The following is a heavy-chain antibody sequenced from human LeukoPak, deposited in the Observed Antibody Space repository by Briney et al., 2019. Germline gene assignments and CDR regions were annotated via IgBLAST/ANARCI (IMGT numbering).Heavy chain of an antibody. D-gene: IGHD6-19*01. V-gene: IGHV4-34*01. CDR3: AKRGRGIAVANPFDY. Sequence: PSETLSLTCAVSGGSFSGYYWTWIRQPPGKGLEWIGEINHSGSANYNPSLKSRVTISLDTSKNQFSLKLSSVTAADTAVYYCAKRGRGIAVANPFDYWGQGTLVTVSS. J-gene: IGHJ4*02. CDR1: GGSFSGYY. CDR2: INHSGSA.